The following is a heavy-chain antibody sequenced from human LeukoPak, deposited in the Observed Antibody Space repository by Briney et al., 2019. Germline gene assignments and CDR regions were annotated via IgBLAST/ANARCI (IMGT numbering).Heavy chain of an antibody. CDR2: IYYSGST. Sequence: SETLSLTCTVSGGSVSSYYWSWIRQPPGKGLEWIGYIYYSGSTNYNPSLKSRVTISVDTSKNQFSLKLSSVTAADTAVCYCARVPGRSSSADYWGQGTLVTVSS. CDR3: ARVPGRSSSADY. CDR1: GGSVSSYY. D-gene: IGHD6-6*01. J-gene: IGHJ4*02. V-gene: IGHV4-59*02.